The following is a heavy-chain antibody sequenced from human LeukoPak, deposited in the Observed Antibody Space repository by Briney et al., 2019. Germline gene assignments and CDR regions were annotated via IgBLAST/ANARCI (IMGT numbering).Heavy chain of an antibody. D-gene: IGHD3-9*01. V-gene: IGHV5-51*01. CDR3: ARRPGLVHSFDY. CDR1: GYSFTNYW. J-gene: IGHJ4*02. CDR2: IYPGDSET. Sequence: GESLKISCKGSGYSFTNYWIGWVRQMPGKGPERMGIIYPGDSETRYSPSFQGQVTISVDKSISTAYLQWSSLKASDTAMYYCARRPGLVHSFDYWGQGTLVTVSS.